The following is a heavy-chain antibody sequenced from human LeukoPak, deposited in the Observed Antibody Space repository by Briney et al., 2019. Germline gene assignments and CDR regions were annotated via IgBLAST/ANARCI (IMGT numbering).Heavy chain of an antibody. V-gene: IGHV4-39*07. CDR2: IYYSGST. Sequence: SETLSLTCTVSGGSISSSSYYWGWIRQPPGKGLEWIGSIYYSGSTYYNPSLKSRVTISVDTSKNQFSLKLSSVTAADTAVYYCARDSMSGGGFDPWGQGTLVTVSS. D-gene: IGHD2/OR15-2a*01. CDR3: ARDSMSGGGFDP. J-gene: IGHJ5*02. CDR1: GGSISSSSYY.